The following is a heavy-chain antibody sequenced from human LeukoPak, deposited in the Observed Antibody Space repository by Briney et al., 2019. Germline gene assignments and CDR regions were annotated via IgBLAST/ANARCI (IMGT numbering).Heavy chain of an antibody. D-gene: IGHD4-11*01. Sequence: QPGGSLRLSCAASGFTFSNYWMTWVRQGPGEGLEWLANINLDGSETHFVDSVKGRFTISRDNAKNSLSLQMSGLRVEDTAVYYCVRGYSDWLRWGQGTQVTVSS. J-gene: IGHJ4*02. CDR3: VRGYSDWLR. V-gene: IGHV3-7*01. CDR1: GFTFSNYW. CDR2: INLDGSET.